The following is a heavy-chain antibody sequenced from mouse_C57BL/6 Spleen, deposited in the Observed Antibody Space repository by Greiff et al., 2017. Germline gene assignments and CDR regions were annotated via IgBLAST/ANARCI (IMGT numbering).Heavy chain of an antibody. CDR3: ARGEGGDYERAWFAY. J-gene: IGHJ3*01. Sequence: VQLQQPGAELVRPGSSVKLSCKASGYTFTSYWMHWVKQRPIQGLEWIGNIDPSDSETHYNQKFKDKATLTVDKSPSTAYMQLSSLTSEDSAVYYCARGEGGDYERAWFAYWGQGTLVTVSA. CDR1: GYTFTSYW. D-gene: IGHD2-4*01. V-gene: IGHV1-52*01. CDR2: IDPSDSET.